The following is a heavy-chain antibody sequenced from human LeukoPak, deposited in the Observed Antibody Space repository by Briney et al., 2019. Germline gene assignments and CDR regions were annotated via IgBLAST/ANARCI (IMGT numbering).Heavy chain of an antibody. CDR3: ARGGVVPAAKYGLY. CDR1: GFTFSDFS. V-gene: IGHV3-11*01. Sequence: GGSLRLSCGASGFTFSDFSMSWIRQAPGKGLVWVSHISSSGSSVYYADSVRGRFTISRDNSKNSLFLRMNSLRAEDTAVYYCARGGVVPAAKYGLYWGQGTLVTVSS. J-gene: IGHJ4*02. D-gene: IGHD2-2*01. CDR2: ISSSGSSV.